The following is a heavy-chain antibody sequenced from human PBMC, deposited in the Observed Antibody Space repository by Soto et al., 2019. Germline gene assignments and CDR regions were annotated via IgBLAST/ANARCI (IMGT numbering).Heavy chain of an antibody. CDR3: AKGYSSGPYYYMAV. J-gene: IGHJ6*03. Sequence: GSLRLSGAASGFTFSSYAMSWVRQAPGKGLEWVSAISGSGGSTYYADSVKGRFTISRDNSKNTLYLQMNSLRAEDTAVYYCAKGYSSGPYYYMAVWGKGTTVTVSS. D-gene: IGHD6-19*01. V-gene: IGHV3-23*01. CDR1: GFTFSSYA. CDR2: ISGSGGST.